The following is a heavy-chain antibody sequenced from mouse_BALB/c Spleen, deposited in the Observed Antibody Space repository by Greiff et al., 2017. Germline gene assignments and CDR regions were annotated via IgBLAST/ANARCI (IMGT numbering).Heavy chain of an antibody. CDR3: ARGDTTAFDY. CDR2: ISDGGSYT. V-gene: IGHV5-4*02. Sequence: VQLKESGGGLVKPGGSLKLSCAASGFTFSDYYMYWVRQTPEKRLEWVATISDGGSYTYYPDSVKGRFTISRDNAKNNLYLQMSSLKSEDTAMYYCARGDTTAFDYWGQGTTLTVSS. J-gene: IGHJ2*01. D-gene: IGHD1-2*01. CDR1: GFTFSDYY.